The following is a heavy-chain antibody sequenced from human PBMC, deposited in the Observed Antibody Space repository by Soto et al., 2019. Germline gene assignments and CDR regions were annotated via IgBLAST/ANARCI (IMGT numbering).Heavy chain of an antibody. CDR2: IYYSGST. CDR3: VRSNYFDY. J-gene: IGHJ4*02. V-gene: IGHV4-59*01. CDR1: GGSISSYY. Sequence: PSETLSLTCTVSGGSISSYYWSWIRQPPGKGLGWIGYIYYSGSTNYNPSLKSRVTISVDTSKNQFSLKLSSVTAADTAVYYCVRSNYFDYWGQGTLVTVSS.